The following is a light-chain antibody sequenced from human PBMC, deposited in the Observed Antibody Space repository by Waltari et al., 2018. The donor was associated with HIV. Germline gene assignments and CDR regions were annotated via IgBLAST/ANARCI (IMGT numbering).Light chain of an antibody. Sequence: EIVLTQSPGTLSLSPGEKATLSCRVSQTVYSRYLAGYQQKPGQAPTILIYAAANRATGIPDRFRGSGSGTDFTLTISRLEPEDFAVYFCQQYTSSPYTFGQGTNLEIK. CDR1: QTVYSRY. V-gene: IGKV3-20*01. CDR3: QQYTSSPYT. J-gene: IGKJ2*01. CDR2: AAA.